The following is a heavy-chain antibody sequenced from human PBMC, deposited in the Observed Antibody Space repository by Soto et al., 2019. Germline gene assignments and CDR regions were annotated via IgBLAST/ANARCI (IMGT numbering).Heavy chain of an antibody. CDR1: GYTFTSYG. V-gene: IGHV1-18*01. J-gene: IGHJ6*02. CDR3: ARLIYDSIGSGWVPYYYYGMDV. Sequence: ASVKVSCKASGYTFTSYGISWVRQAPGQGLEWMGWISAYNGNTNYAQKLQGRVTMTTDTSTSTAYMELRSLRSEDTAVYYCARLIYDSIGSGWVPYYYYGMDVWGQGTTVTVSS. CDR2: ISAYNGNT. D-gene: IGHD3-22*01.